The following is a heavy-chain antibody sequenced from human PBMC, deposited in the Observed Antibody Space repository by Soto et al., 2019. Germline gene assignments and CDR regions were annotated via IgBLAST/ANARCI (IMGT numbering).Heavy chain of an antibody. J-gene: IGHJ4*02. Sequence: QVQLVESGGGVVQPGRSLRLSCAASGFTFSSYAMHWVRQAPGKGLEWVAVISYDGSNKYYADSVKGRFTISRDNSKNTLYLQMNSLRAEDTAVYYCARETRPVDTAMALDYWGQGTLVTVSS. V-gene: IGHV3-30-3*01. CDR3: ARETRPVDTAMALDY. D-gene: IGHD5-18*01. CDR2: ISYDGSNK. CDR1: GFTFSSYA.